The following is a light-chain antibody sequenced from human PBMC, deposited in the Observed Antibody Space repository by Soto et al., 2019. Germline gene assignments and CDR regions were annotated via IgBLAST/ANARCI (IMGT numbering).Light chain of an antibody. CDR3: CSYAGSYTWV. CDR2: DVT. Sequence: QSALTQPRSVSGSPGQSVTISCTGTSSDVGGHNYVSWYQQHPDKAPKLIIFDVTKRPSGVPDRFSASKSGSTASLTISGLRAEDESDYYCCSYAGSYTWVFGGGTKVTVL. V-gene: IGLV2-11*01. CDR1: SSDVGGHNY. J-gene: IGLJ3*02.